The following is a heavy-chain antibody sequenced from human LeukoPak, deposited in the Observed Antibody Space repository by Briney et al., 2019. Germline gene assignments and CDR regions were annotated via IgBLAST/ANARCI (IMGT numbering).Heavy chain of an antibody. CDR1: GGSISSYY. Sequence: SETLSLTCTVSGGSISSYYRSWIRQPPGKGLEGIGNIYYIGSTNYNPSLKSRVTISVVTSKNQFSLKLSSVTAADTAVYYCARLNYYDSSGYYWTAYNWFDPWGQGTLVTVSS. D-gene: IGHD3-22*01. CDR3: ARLNYYDSSGYYWTAYNWFDP. CDR2: IYYIGST. J-gene: IGHJ5*02. V-gene: IGHV4-59*01.